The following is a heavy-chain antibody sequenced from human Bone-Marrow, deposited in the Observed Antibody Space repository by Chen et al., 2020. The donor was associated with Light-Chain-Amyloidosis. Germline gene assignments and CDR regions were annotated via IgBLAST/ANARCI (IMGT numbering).Heavy chain of an antibody. CDR2: ITTSANTI. V-gene: IGHV3-48*02. D-gene: IGHD3-16*01. CDR3: ARRGGGQLLRQYFDS. CDR1: GFPFSTST. J-gene: IGHJ4*02. Sequence: EVQLVQSGGGLVQPGGSLRLSCAVSGFPFSTSTMNWVRQAPGKGLEWIAVITTSANTIYYADSVTGRFTISRDSARNSLYLEITSLRDEDTAIYYCARRGGGQLLRQYFDSWGQGTLVTVSS.